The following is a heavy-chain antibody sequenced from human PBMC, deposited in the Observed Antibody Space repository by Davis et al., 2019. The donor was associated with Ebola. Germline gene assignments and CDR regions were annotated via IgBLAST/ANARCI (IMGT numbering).Heavy chain of an antibody. CDR3: ARRNWFDP. Sequence: ESLKISCAASGFTFSSYSMNWFRQAPGKGLEWVSSITVTSNYTYYADSVKGRFTISRDNAKNSLYLQMNSLRAEDTAVYYCARRNWFDPWGQGTLVTVSS. V-gene: IGHV3-21*01. CDR2: ITVTSNYT. CDR1: GFTFSSYS. J-gene: IGHJ5*02.